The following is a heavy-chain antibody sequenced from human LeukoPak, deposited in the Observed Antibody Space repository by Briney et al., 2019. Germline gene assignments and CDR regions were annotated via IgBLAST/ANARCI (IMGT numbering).Heavy chain of an antibody. J-gene: IGHJ4*02. D-gene: IGHD6-13*01. CDR1: GGTFSSYA. V-gene: IGHV1-69*06. CDR3: AREVAAYRFDY. CDR2: IIPIFGTA. Sequence: ASVKVSCKASGGTFSSYAISRVRQAPGQGLEWMGGIIPIFGTANYAQKFQGRVTITADKSTSTAYMELSSLRSEDTAVYYCAREVAAYRFDYWGQGTLVTVSS.